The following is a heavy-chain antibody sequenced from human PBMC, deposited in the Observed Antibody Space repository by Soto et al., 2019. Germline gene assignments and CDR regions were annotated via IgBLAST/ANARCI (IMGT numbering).Heavy chain of an antibody. CDR2: ISYDSAKT. CDR3: ARIRRVWSDVHYSALDV. CDR1: GFTFNSYA. J-gene: IGHJ6*02. D-gene: IGHD2-8*02. V-gene: IGHV3-30*03. Sequence: QVQLVESGGGVVQPGRSLRLSCAASGFTFNSYAMHWVRQGPGNGLEWVGVISYDSAKTYYADTVKGRFTISRDNSNRALYVQLNSLTGEDTAGNYGARIRRVWSDVHYSALDVWGQGTTVTVSS.